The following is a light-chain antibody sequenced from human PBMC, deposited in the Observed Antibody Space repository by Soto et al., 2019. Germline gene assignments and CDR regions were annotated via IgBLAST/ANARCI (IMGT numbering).Light chain of an antibody. CDR3: SSYASSSTLDV. J-gene: IGLJ1*01. Sequence: QSVLTQPASVSGSPGQSITISCTGTSSEVGDYNYVSWFQQHPGKAPKLMIYDVSNRPSGVSNRFSGSKSGNTASLTISGLQAEDEADYYCSSYASSSTLDVSGTGTKVTVL. V-gene: IGLV2-14*03. CDR2: DVS. CDR1: SSEVGDYNY.